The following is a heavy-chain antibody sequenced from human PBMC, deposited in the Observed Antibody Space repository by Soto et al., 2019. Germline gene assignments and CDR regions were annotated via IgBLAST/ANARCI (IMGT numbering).Heavy chain of an antibody. D-gene: IGHD1-26*01. J-gene: IGHJ4*02. CDR2: INPNSGVT. CDR1: GYTFIGYY. Sequence: QEQLVQSGAEVKKPGASVKVSCKSSGYTFIGYYMHWPRQAPGQGLEWMGWINPNSGVTNYAQKFQGRVTMTRDTSSSPAYVELSRLASDDTAVYYCARDYGGATLDYFDYWGQGTLVTVSS. CDR3: ARDYGGATLDYFDY. V-gene: IGHV1-2*02.